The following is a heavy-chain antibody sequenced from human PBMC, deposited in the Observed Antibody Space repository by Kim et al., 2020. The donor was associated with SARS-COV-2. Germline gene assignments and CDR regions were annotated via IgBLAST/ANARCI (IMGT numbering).Heavy chain of an antibody. CDR2: FDPEDGET. CDR1: GYTLTELS. D-gene: IGHD2-2*01. V-gene: IGHV1-24*01. Sequence: ASVKVSCKVSGYTLTELSMHGVRQAPGKGLEWMGGFDPEDGETIYAQTFQGRVTLTEDTSTDTAYMELSSLRSEDTAVYYCATDTLPAAIGPYGMDVWGQGTTVTVSS. CDR3: ATDTLPAAIGPYGMDV. J-gene: IGHJ6*02.